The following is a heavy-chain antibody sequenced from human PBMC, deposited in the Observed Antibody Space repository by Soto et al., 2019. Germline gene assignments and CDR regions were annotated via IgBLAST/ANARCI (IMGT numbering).Heavy chain of an antibody. D-gene: IGHD3-22*01. CDR2: INAGNGNT. CDR1: GYTFTSYA. V-gene: IGHV1-3*01. J-gene: IGHJ4*02. CDR3: ASGPRQGRYSSGYYYFDY. Sequence: ASVKVSCKASGYTFTSYAMHWVRQAPGQRLEWMGWINAGNGNTKYSQKFQGRVTITRDTSASTAYMELSSLRSEDTAVYYCASGPRQGRYSSGYYYFDYWGQGTLVTVSS.